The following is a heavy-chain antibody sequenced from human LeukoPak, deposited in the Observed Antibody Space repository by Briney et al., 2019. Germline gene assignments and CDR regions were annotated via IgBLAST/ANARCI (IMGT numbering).Heavy chain of an antibody. CDR1: RFTVSSNY. CDR2: LYSDGTT. Sequence: HPGGSLRLSCAASRFTVSSNYMGWVRQAPGEGLEWVSVLYSDGTTYYPDSVKGRFTISRDNSQNTLYLQLDSLRAEDTAVYYCARLYDRSAYGAFDIWGQGTMVTVSS. J-gene: IGHJ3*02. V-gene: IGHV3-66*02. CDR3: ARLYDRSAYGAFDI. D-gene: IGHD3-22*01.